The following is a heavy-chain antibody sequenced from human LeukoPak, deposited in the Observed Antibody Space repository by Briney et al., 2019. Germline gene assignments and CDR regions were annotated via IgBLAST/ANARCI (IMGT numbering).Heavy chain of an antibody. CDR2: IYYSGST. D-gene: IGHD4-23*01. CDR3: ARDKATVVTPHWFDP. V-gene: IGHV4-31*03. CDR1: GGSISSGGYY. J-gene: IGHJ5*02. Sequence: PSQTLSLTCTVSGGSISSGGYYWRWIRQHPGTGLEWIGYIYYSGSTYYNPSLKSRVTISVDTSKNQFSLKLSSVTAADTAVYYCARDKATVVTPHWFDPWGQGTLVTVSS.